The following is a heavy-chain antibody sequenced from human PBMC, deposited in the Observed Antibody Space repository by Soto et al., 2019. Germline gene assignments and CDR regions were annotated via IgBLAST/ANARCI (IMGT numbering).Heavy chain of an antibody. CDR1: GYSFTSNW. V-gene: IGHV5-51*01. Sequence: GESLNISCEASGYSFTSNWIGWVRQMPGKSLERMGVINPADSDIKYSPSFQGQVTISADKSISTVYLQWSSLQASDTAMYYCARLLGYYDSSGYYYDSWGQGTLVTVSS. J-gene: IGHJ5*01. CDR2: INPADSDI. D-gene: IGHD3-22*01. CDR3: ARLLGYYDSSGYYYDS.